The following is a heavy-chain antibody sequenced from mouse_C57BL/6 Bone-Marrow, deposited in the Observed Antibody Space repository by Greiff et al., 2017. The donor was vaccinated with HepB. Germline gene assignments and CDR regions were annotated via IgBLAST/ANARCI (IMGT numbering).Heavy chain of an antibody. CDR1: GYTFTSYW. J-gene: IGHJ2*01. V-gene: IGHV1-5*01. D-gene: IGHD1-1*01. Sequence: VQLQQSGTVLARPGASVKMSCKTSGYTFTSYWMHRVKQRPGQGLEWRGANHPGNSDTSYNQKFKGKAKLTAVTSASTDYMELSSLTNEDSAVYYCTGSGQFITTVVADFDYWGQGTALTVSS. CDR2: NHPGNSDT. CDR3: TGSGQFITTVVADFDY.